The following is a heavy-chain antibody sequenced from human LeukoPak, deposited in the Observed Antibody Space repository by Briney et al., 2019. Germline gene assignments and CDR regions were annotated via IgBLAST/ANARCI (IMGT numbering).Heavy chain of an antibody. J-gene: IGHJ4*02. CDR2: ISYDGSNK. Sequence: GGSLRPSCAASGFTFSSYWMSWVRQAPGKGLEWVAVISYDGSNKYYADSVKGRFTISRDNSKNTLYLQMNSLRAEDTAVYYCAREGDEYCSSTSCYGEIDYWGQGTLVTVSS. CDR3: AREGDEYCSSTSCYGEIDY. D-gene: IGHD2-2*01. CDR1: GFTFSSYW. V-gene: IGHV3-30-3*01.